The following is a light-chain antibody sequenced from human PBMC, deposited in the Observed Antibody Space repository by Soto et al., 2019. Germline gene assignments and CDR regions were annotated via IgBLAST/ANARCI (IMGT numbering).Light chain of an antibody. CDR3: SSYTRNTTS. CDR2: EVN. CDR1: TSDVGGHKY. Sequence: QSVLTQPASVSGSPGQSITISCTGTTSDVGGHKYVSWYQQHPGKAPKLLIYEVNIRPSGVSNRFSGAKSGNTASLTISGLQPEDEGDYYCSSYTRNTTSFGTGTKLTVL. V-gene: IGLV2-14*01. J-gene: IGLJ1*01.